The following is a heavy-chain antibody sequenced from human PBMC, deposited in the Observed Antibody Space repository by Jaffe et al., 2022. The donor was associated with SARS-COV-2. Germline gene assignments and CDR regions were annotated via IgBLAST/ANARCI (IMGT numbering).Heavy chain of an antibody. Sequence: EVQLLESGGGLVQPGGSLRLSCAASGFTFSSYAMSWVRQAPGKGLEWVSGISGSGTNTYYADSVKGRVTISRNNSKNTLYLQMNSLRAEDTAVYYCAKVLASRYYFDYWGQGTLVTVSS. J-gene: IGHJ4*02. CDR1: GFTFSSYA. D-gene: IGHD2-15*01. CDR3: AKVLASRYYFDY. CDR2: ISGSGTNT. V-gene: IGHV3-23*01.